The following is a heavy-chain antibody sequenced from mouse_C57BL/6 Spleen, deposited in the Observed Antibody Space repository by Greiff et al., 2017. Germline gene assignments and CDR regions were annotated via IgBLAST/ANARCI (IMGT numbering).Heavy chain of an antibody. D-gene: IGHD5-1*01. CDR1: GYAFSSSW. V-gene: IGHV1-82*01. J-gene: IGHJ1*03. CDR2: IYPGDGDT. CDR3: AREGGTSDV. Sequence: QVQLQQSGPELVKPGASVKISCKASGYAFSSSWMNWVKQRPGKGLEWIRRIYPGDGDTNYNGKFKGNATLTADKSSSTAYMQLSSLTSEDSAVYFCAREGGTSDVWGTGTTVTVSS.